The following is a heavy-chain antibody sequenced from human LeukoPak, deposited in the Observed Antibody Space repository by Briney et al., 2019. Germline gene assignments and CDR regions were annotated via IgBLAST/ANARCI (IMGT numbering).Heavy chain of an antibody. CDR3: VREGQDGFYFDY. J-gene: IGHJ4*02. Sequence: ASVKVSCKASGYTFTSYGISWVRQAPGQGLEWVGWISAYNGNTNYAQKLQGRVTMTTDTSTSTAYMELRSLRSDDTAVYYCVREGQDGFYFDYWGQGTLVTVSS. CDR2: ISAYNGNT. D-gene: IGHD3-10*01. CDR1: GYTFTSYG. V-gene: IGHV1-18*01.